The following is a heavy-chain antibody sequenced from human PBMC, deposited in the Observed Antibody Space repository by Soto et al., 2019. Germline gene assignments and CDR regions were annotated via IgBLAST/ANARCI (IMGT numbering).Heavy chain of an antibody. Sequence: VKVSCKASGYTFTGYYMHWVRQAPGQGLEWMGWINANSGGTKYAQKFQGRVTMTRDTSITTAYMELSRLTSDDTAVYYCAKEATSGRSPLDFWGQGTLVTVSS. J-gene: IGHJ4*02. V-gene: IGHV1-2*02. CDR3: AKEATSGRSPLDF. CDR1: GYTFTGYY. CDR2: INANSGGT. D-gene: IGHD6-19*01.